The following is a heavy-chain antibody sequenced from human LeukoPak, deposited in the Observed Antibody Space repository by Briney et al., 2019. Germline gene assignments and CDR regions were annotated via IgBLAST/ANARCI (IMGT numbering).Heavy chain of an antibody. Sequence: GASVKVSCKASGGTFSSYAISWVRQAPGQGLEWMGGIIPIFGTANYAQKFQGRVTITADESTSTAYMELSSLRSEDTAVYYCASTLPDIVVVPAAHAFDIWGQGTMVTVSS. CDR2: IIPIFGTA. CDR3: ASTLPDIVVVPAAHAFDI. D-gene: IGHD2-2*01. CDR1: GGTFSSYA. J-gene: IGHJ3*02. V-gene: IGHV1-69*13.